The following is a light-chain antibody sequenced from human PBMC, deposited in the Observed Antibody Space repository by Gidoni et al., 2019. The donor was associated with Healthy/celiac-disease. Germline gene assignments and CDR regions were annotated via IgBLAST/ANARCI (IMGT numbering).Light chain of an antibody. CDR3: QQYNSYPYS. CDR1: QSISSL. Sequence: DIQMPHSPSTLSSSVGDRVTITCRASQSISSLLAWYQQKPGKAPKLLIYKASSLESGVLSRFSGSGSGTEFTLTISSLQPDDFATYYCQQYNSYPYSFGQGTKLEIK. V-gene: IGKV1-5*03. CDR2: KAS. J-gene: IGKJ2*03.